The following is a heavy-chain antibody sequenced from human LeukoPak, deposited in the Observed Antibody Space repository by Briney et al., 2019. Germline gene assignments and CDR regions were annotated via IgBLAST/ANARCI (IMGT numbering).Heavy chain of an antibody. V-gene: IGHV1-46*01. J-gene: IGHJ5*02. D-gene: IGHD4-4*01. CDR3: ARGWDSNCAALWWFDP. Sequence: ASVKVSCKASGYTFTSYYMHWVRQAPGQGLEWMGIINPSGGSTSYAQKFQGRVTMTRDTSTSTVYMELSSLRSEDTAVYYCARGWDSNCAALWWFDPWGQGTLVTVSS. CDR1: GYTFTSYY. CDR2: INPSGGST.